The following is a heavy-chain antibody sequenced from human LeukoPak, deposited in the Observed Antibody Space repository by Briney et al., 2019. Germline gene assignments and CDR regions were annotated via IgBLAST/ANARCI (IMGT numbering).Heavy chain of an antibody. CDR2: IKHSGST. CDR3: ARADIVVVPAAIRYYFDY. Sequence: SETLSLTCAVYGGSFSGYYWSWIRQPPGKGLEWIGEIKHSGSTNYNPSLKSRVTISVDTSKNQFSLKLSSVTAADTAVYYCARADIVVVPAAIRYYFDYWGQGTLVTVSS. V-gene: IGHV4-34*01. CDR1: GGSFSGYY. J-gene: IGHJ4*02. D-gene: IGHD2-2*01.